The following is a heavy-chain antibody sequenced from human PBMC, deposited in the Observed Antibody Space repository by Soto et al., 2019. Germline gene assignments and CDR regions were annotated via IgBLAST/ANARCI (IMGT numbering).Heavy chain of an antibody. CDR3: ARDIFGGSYDFWH. CDR2: LSSDDKT. V-gene: IGHV3-66*01. J-gene: IGHJ4*02. Sequence: EVRLVESGGGMVQPGGSLRLSCAASGFIVSGIFMTWVRQVPGKGPEWVSTLSSDDKTYYADSVRGRFTISRDSSKNTLFLQMNTLRAEDTAVDHCARDIFGGSYDFWHWGQGTLVTVSS. CDR1: GFIVSGIF. D-gene: IGHD3-3*01.